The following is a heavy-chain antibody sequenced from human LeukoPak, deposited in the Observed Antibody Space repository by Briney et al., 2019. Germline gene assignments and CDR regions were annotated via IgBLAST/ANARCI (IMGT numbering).Heavy chain of an antibody. J-gene: IGHJ6*02. CDR2: IYYSGST. Sequence: PSETLSITCTVSGGSISSGGYYWSWIRQHPGKGLEWIGYIYYSGSTYYNPSLKSRVTISVDTSKNQFSLKLSSVTAADTAVYYCARRCSSTSCSYYYYGMDVWGQGTTVTVSS. D-gene: IGHD2-2*01. V-gene: IGHV4-31*03. CDR1: GGSISSGGYY. CDR3: ARRCSSTSCSYYYYGMDV.